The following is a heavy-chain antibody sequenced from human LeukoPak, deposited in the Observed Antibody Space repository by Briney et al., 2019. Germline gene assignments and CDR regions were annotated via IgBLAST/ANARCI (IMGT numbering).Heavy chain of an antibody. Sequence: PGGSLRLSCAASGFTFSSYAMSWVRQAPGKGLEWVSAISGSGGSTYYADSVKGRFTISRDNSKNTLYLQINSLRAEDTAVYYCAKDNGDYLYNWFDPWGQGTLVTVSS. D-gene: IGHD4-17*01. CDR3: AKDNGDYLYNWFDP. J-gene: IGHJ5*02. CDR2: ISGSGGST. CDR1: GFTFSSYA. V-gene: IGHV3-23*01.